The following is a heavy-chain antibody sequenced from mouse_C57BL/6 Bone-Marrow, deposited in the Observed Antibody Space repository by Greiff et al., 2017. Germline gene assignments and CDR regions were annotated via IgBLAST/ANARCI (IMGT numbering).Heavy chain of an antibody. V-gene: IGHV10-3*01. Sequence: EVQLVESGGGLVQPKGSLKLSCAASGFTFNTYAMHWVRQAPGKGLEWVARIRSKSSNYATYYADSVKDRFTISRDDSQSMLYLQMNNLKTADTAMYSCECDPYGHLYYYAMDYWGQGTSVTVSS. D-gene: IGHD1-1*02. CDR2: IRSKSSNYAT. CDR3: ECDPYGHLYYYAMDY. CDR1: GFTFNTYA. J-gene: IGHJ4*01.